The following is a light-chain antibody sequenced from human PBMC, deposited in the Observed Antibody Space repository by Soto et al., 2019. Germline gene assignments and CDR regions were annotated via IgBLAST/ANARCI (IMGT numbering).Light chain of an antibody. CDR2: YDS. J-gene: IGLJ2*01. CDR1: NIGSKS. V-gene: IGLV3-21*04. Sequence: SYELTQPPSVSVAPGKTARITCGGNNIGSKSVHGYQQKPGQATVLVIYYDSDRPSGIPERFSGSNAGNTATLTISRVEAGDEADYYCQVWDSSSDRDVVFGGGTKVTVL. CDR3: QVWDSSSDRDVV.